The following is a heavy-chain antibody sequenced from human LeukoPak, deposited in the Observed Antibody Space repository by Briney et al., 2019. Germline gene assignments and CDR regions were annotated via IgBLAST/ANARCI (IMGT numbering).Heavy chain of an antibody. Sequence: PSETLSLTCTVSGGSISSISYYWGWIRQPPGKGLEWIGSIYYSGSTYYNPSLKSRVTISVDTSKNQFSLKLSSVTAADTAVYNCALLGGGTPMATPDFWGQGTLVTVSS. D-gene: IGHD5-18*01. CDR2: IYYSGST. V-gene: IGHV4-39*01. J-gene: IGHJ4*02. CDR1: GGSISSISYY. CDR3: ALLGGGTPMATPDF.